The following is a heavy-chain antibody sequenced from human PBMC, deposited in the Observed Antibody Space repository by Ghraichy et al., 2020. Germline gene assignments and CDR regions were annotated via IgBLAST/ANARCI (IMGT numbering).Heavy chain of an antibody. D-gene: IGHD6-19*01. CDR2: IYSGGSA. CDR3: ASLYGSGWYRYFDY. Sequence: LSLTCAASGFTVSSNYMSWVRQAPGKGLEWVSVIYSGGSAYYADSVKGRFTISRDNSKNTLYLQMNSLRAEDTAVYYCASLYGSGWYRYFDYWGQGTLVTVSS. V-gene: IGHV3-66*01. CDR1: GFTVSSNY. J-gene: IGHJ4*02.